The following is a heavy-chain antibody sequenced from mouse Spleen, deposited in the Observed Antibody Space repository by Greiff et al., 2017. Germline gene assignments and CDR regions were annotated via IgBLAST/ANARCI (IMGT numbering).Heavy chain of an antibody. D-gene: IGHD1-1*01. CDR2: ISDGGSYT. Sequence: EVQLVESGGGLVKPGGSLKLSCAASGFTFSSYAMSWVRQTPEKRLEWVATISDGGSYTYYPDNVKGRFTISRDNAKNNLYLQMSHLKSEDTAMYYCARDRRYYYGSSLAYWGQGTLVTVSA. CDR3: ARDRRYYYGSSLAY. J-gene: IGHJ3*01. V-gene: IGHV5-4*01. CDR1: GFTFSSYA.